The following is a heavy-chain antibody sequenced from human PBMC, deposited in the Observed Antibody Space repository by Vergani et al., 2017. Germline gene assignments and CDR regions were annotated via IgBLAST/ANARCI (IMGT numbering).Heavy chain of an antibody. V-gene: IGHV4-31*11. D-gene: IGHD5-18*01. CDR2: IFYSGTT. Sequence: QVQLQESGPGVVKPSQTLSLTCAVSGGSISSGDHCWTWIRQRPGKGLEWIGYIFYSGTTYDNPSLRSRLTISVDTSQNQFSLKLRSVTAADTAVYYCARVDTQVPATSHFYYMDVWGTGTTVVVSS. CDR1: GGSISSGDHC. J-gene: IGHJ6*03. CDR3: ARVDTQVPATSHFYYMDV.